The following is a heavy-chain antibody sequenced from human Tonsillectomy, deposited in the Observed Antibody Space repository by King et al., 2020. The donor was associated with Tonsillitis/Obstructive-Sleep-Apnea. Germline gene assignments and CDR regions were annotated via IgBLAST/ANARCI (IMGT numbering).Heavy chain of an antibody. D-gene: IGHD3-22*01. CDR1: GYTLTGYY. Sequence: QLVQSGAEVKKPGASVKVSCKASGYTLTGYYMHWVRQAPGQGLEWMGWINPNSGGTNYAQKFQGRVTMTRDTSISTAYMELSRLRSDDTAVYYCARDRDCYDSSGYSPPSIWYFDLWGRGTLVTVSS. CDR3: ARDRDCYDSSGYSPPSIWYFDL. J-gene: IGHJ2*01. V-gene: IGHV1-2*02. CDR2: INPNSGGT.